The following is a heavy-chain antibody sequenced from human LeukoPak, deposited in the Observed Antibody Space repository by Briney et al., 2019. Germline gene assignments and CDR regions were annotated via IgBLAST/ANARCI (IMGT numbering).Heavy chain of an antibody. J-gene: IGHJ4*02. Sequence: PGGSLRLSCAASGFTFDDYAMHWVRQAPGKSLEWVSLIYSGGSTYYADSVKGRFTISRDNSKNTLYLQMNSLRAEDTAVYYCAREGSSDPNFDYWGQGTLVTVSS. CDR3: AREGSSDPNFDY. CDR1: GFTFDDYA. CDR2: IYSGGST. D-gene: IGHD6-6*01. V-gene: IGHV3-53*01.